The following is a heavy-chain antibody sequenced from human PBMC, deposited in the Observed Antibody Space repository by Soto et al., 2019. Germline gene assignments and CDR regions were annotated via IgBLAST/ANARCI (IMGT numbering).Heavy chain of an antibody. CDR3: AKDLNRNYYDSINSAFDI. CDR1: GFTFDDYA. D-gene: IGHD3-22*01. V-gene: IGHV3-9*01. J-gene: IGHJ3*02. CDR2: ISWNSGSI. Sequence: EVQLVESGGGLVQPGRSLRLSCAASGFTFDDYAMHWVRQAPGKGLEWVSGISWNSGSIGYADSVKGRFTISRDNAKNSLYLQMNSLRAEDTALYYCAKDLNRNYYDSINSAFDIWGQGTMVTVSS.